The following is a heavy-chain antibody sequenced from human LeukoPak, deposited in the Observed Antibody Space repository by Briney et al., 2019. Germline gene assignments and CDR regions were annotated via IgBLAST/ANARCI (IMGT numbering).Heavy chain of an antibody. D-gene: IGHD5-18*01. V-gene: IGHV1-8*03. CDR3: ARGRVGRYSSMLYYYYYMDV. CDR2: MNPNSGNT. J-gene: IGHJ6*03. Sequence: ASVKVSCKASGYTFTSYDINWVRQATGQGLEWMGWMNPNSGNTGYAQKFQGRVTITRNTSISTAYMELSSLRSEDTAVYYCARGRVGRYSSMLYYYYYMDVWGKGTTVTVSS. CDR1: GYTFTSYD.